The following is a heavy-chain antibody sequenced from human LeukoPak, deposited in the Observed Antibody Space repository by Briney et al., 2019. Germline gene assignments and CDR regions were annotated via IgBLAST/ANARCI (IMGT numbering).Heavy chain of an antibody. D-gene: IGHD2-15*01. CDR3: ARDKCSGGSCFLPEI. CDR1: GFTFSSYW. Sequence: GGSLRLSCAASGFTFSSYWMHWVRQAPGKGLVWVSRIKSDGSSIIYADSVKGRFTISRDNAENTLYLQMNSLRAEDTAVYYCARDKCSGGSCFLPEIWGQGTMVTVSS. CDR2: IKSDGSSI. J-gene: IGHJ3*02. V-gene: IGHV3-74*01.